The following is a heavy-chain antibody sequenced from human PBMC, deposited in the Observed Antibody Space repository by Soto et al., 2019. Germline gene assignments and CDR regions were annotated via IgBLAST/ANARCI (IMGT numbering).Heavy chain of an antibody. CDR1: GFTFGTYW. J-gene: IGHJ4*02. V-gene: IGHV3-7*04. Sequence: EVQLVESGGGLVQPGGSLRLSCAASGFTFGTYWMTWVRQPPGKGLECVADIKPDGSERYYVDSVKGRFTISRDNAKNSLYLHMNSLRAEDTALYCCATDLNWEQCWGQGTLVTVSS. CDR3: ATDLNWEQC. CDR2: IKPDGSER. D-gene: IGHD7-27*01.